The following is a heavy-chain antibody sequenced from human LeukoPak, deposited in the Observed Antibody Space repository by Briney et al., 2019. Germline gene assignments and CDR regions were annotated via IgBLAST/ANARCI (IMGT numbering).Heavy chain of an antibody. Sequence: SETLSLTCAVYGGSFSGYYWSWIRQPPGKGLEWIGEINHSGSTNYNPSLTSRGAISVDTSKNQFSLKLSSVTAADTAVYYCARGKTYYYGSGSYGPPFDYWGQGTLVTVSS. CDR3: ARGKTYYYGSGSYGPPFDY. CDR1: GGSFSGYY. CDR2: INHSGST. J-gene: IGHJ4*02. V-gene: IGHV4-34*01. D-gene: IGHD3-10*01.